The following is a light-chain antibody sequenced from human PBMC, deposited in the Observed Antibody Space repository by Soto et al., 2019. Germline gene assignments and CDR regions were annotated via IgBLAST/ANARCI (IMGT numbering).Light chain of an antibody. CDR1: QSISSY. Sequence: DIQMTQSPSSLSASVGYRVSITCRSSQSISSYLNWYQQKPGKAPKLLIYAASNLQSGVPSRFSGSGSATDFTLTISSLQHEDFATYYCQQSYSTLYTFGQGTKVDIK. CDR3: QQSYSTLYT. J-gene: IGKJ2*01. CDR2: AAS. V-gene: IGKV1-39*01.